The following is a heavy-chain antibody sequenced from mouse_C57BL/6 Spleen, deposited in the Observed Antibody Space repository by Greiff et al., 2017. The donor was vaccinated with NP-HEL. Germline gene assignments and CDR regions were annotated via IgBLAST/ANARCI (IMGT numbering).Heavy chain of an antibody. J-gene: IGHJ3*01. D-gene: IGHD1-1*01. CDR2: INPYNGDT. Sequence: VQLQQSGPELVKPGDSVKISCKASGYSFTGYFMNWVMQSHGKSLEWIGRINPYNGDTFYNQKFKGKATLTVDKSSSTAHMELRSLTSEDSAVDYCASDYYGAYWGQGTLVTVSA. V-gene: IGHV1-20*01. CDR3: ASDYYGAY. CDR1: GYSFTGYF.